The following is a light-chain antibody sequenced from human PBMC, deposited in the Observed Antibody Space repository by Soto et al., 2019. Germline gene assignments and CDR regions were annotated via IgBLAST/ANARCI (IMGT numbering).Light chain of an antibody. J-gene: IGLJ2*01. CDR3: SSYTSSSTLMV. CDR1: SSDVGGYNY. V-gene: IGLV2-14*01. Sequence: QSALTQPAAVSGSPGQPITISCTGTSSDVGGYNYVSWYQQHPGNAPKLMIYDVSNRPSGVSNRFSGSKSGNTASLTISGLQAEDEADYYCSSYTSSSTLMVFGGGTKLTVL. CDR2: DVS.